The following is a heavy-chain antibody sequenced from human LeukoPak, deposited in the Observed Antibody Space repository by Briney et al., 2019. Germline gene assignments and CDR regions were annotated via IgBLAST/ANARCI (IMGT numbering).Heavy chain of an antibody. V-gene: IGHV1-18*01. CDR3: ARGAGYAYVWKSYRYYDF. D-gene: IGHD3-16*02. Sequence: ASVKVSCKASGYTFTNYGVSWVRQAPGQGLEWMGWITVDNGNTHYAQNFQGRVTITTDTSTSTVYMELRSLRSDDTDVYYCARGAGYAYVWKSYRYYDFWGQGTLVTVSS. CDR1: GYTFTNYG. CDR2: ITVDNGNT. J-gene: IGHJ4*02.